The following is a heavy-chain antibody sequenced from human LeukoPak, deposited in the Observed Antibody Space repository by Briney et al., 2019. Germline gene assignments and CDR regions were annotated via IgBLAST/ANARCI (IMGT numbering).Heavy chain of an antibody. V-gene: IGHV5-51*01. CDR1: GYSFTSKW. CDR2: IYPGDSET. J-gene: IGHJ6*02. D-gene: IGHD3-9*01. CDR3: ARQSAILTGPYGMDV. Sequence: GESLKISCKGSGYSFTSKWIGWVRQMPGKGLEWMGIIYPGDSETRYSPSFQGQVSISADKSISTAYLQWSSLKASDTAMYYCARQSAILTGPYGMDVWGQGTTVTVSS.